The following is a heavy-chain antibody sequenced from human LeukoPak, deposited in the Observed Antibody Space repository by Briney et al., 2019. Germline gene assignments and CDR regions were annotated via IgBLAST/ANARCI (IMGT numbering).Heavy chain of an antibody. J-gene: IGHJ4*02. CDR1: GYTFTNYA. CDR2: IHPSTGNP. V-gene: IGHV7-4-1*01. CDR3: ARAFQSLGGLSLPDY. D-gene: IGHD3-16*02. Sequence: ASVKVSCKASGYTFTNYAMNWVRQAPGQGLEWMGWIHPSTGNPTYAQGFIGRFVFSLDTSVSTTYLQIRSLKAEDTAVYYCARAFQSLGGLSLPDYWGQGTLVTVSS.